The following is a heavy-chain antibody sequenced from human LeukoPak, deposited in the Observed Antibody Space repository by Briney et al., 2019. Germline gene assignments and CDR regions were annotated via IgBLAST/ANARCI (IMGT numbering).Heavy chain of an antibody. J-gene: IGHJ5*02. CDR2: INPSGGST. Sequence: ASVKVSCKASGYTFTGYYMRWVRQAPGQGLEWMGIINPSGGSTSYAQKFQGRVTMTRDMSTSTVYMELSSLRSEDTAVYYCAREGIAAAGTGNWFDPWGQGTLVTVSS. V-gene: IGHV1-46*01. CDR3: AREGIAAAGTGNWFDP. D-gene: IGHD6-13*01. CDR1: GYTFTGYY.